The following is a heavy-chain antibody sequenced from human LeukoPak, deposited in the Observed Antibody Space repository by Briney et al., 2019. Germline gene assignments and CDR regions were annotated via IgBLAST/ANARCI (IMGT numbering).Heavy chain of an antibody. J-gene: IGHJ4*02. CDR1: GFTFSSYG. CDR2: ISYDGSNK. D-gene: IGHD2-21*01. Sequence: LRLSCAASGFTFSSYGMHWVRQAPGKGLEWVAVISYDGSNKYYADSVKGRFTISRDNSKNTLYLQMDSLRAEDTAVYYCAKSGGDYFDYWGQGTLVTVSS. V-gene: IGHV3-30*18. CDR3: AKSGGDYFDY.